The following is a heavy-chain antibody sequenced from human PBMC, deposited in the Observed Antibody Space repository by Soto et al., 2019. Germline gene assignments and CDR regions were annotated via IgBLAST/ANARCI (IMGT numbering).Heavy chain of an antibody. J-gene: IGHJ4*02. Sequence: SGPTLVNPTQTLTLTCTFSGFSLSTSGVGVGWIRQPPGKALEWLALIYWDDDKRYSPSLKSRLAITKDTSKNHVVLTMTIMYPVDTATYYCAHTDWQRHYWGQGTLVTVSS. D-gene: IGHD6-25*01. CDR1: GFSLSTSGVG. CDR3: AHTDWQRHY. V-gene: IGHV2-5*02. CDR2: IYWDDDK.